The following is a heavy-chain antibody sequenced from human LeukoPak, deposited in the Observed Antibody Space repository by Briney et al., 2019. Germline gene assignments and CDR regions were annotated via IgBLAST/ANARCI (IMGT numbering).Heavy chain of an antibody. CDR3: AKGLRRKYYFDY. CDR1: GFTFSSYA. D-gene: IGHD4-17*01. CDR2: ISGSGGST. Sequence: PGGALRLSCAASGFTFSSYAMSWVRQAPGKGLEWVSAISGSGGSTYYADSVKGRFTISIDNSKNTLYLQMNSLRAEDTAVYYCAKGLRRKYYFDYWGQGTLVTVSS. V-gene: IGHV3-23*01. J-gene: IGHJ4*02.